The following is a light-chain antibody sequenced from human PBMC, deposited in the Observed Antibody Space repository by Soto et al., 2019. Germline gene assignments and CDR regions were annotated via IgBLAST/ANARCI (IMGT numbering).Light chain of an antibody. CDR3: QQYNGYSRT. CDR2: DVS. CDR1: QSIGDS. J-gene: IGKJ1*01. V-gene: IGKV1-5*01. Sequence: DIQMTQSPSTLSASVGDRVTITCRASQSIGDSLAWYQQKPGKAPYLLISDVSSLERGVPSMFSGSGSGTEFTLTISSMQPDDFATFYCQQYNGYSRTFGQGTKVEI.